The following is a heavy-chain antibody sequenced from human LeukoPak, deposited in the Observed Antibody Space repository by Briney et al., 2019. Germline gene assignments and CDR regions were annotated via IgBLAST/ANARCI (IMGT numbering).Heavy chain of an antibody. CDR2: IWYDGSNK. V-gene: IGHV3-33*01. Sequence: PGRSLRLSCAASGFTFSSYGMHWVRQAPGRGLEWVAVIWYDGSNKYYADSVKGRFTISRDNSKNTLYLQMNSLRAEDTALYYCARESYGDYVGYWFDPWGQGTLVTVSS. CDR3: ARESYGDYVGYWFDP. J-gene: IGHJ5*02. CDR1: GFTFSSYG. D-gene: IGHD4-17*01.